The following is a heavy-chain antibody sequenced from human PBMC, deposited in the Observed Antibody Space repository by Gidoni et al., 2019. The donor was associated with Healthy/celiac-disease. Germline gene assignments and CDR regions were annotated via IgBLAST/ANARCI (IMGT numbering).Heavy chain of an antibody. CDR3: AREGDGVDY. Sequence: QVQLQESGPGLVKPSQTLSLTCPVSGGSLRSGGYSWSWIRQHPGKGLEWIGYIFYSGSTYYNPSLKSRVTISVDTSKNQFSLKLSSVTAADTAVYYCAREGDGVDYWAREPWSPSPQ. V-gene: IGHV4-31*03. J-gene: IGHJ4*02. CDR1: GGSLRSGGYS. D-gene: IGHD2-21*02. CDR2: IFYSGST.